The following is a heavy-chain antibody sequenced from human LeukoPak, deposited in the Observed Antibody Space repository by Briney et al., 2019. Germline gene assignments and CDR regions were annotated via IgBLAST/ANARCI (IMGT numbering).Heavy chain of an antibody. J-gene: IGHJ4*02. CDR2: INWNGGST. Sequence: PGGSLRLSCAASGFTFDDYGMSWVRQAPGKGLEWVSGINWNGGSTGYADSVKGRFTISRDNAKNSLYLQMNSLRAEDTALYYCARDLTIFGVVNPRYFDYWGQGTLVTVSS. V-gene: IGHV3-20*04. CDR3: ARDLTIFGVVNPRYFDY. D-gene: IGHD3-3*01. CDR1: GFTFDDYG.